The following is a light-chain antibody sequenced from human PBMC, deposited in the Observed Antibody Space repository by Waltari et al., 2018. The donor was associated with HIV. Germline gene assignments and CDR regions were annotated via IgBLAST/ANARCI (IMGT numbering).Light chain of an antibody. CDR1: NSDVGAYNY. Sequence: QSALTQPASVSGSPGQSITISCTGTNSDVGAYNYVSWYQQHPGKAPKLIIYEVNIRPSGVSNRFSGSKSGNTASLTISGLQAADEADYYCSSYTTSSTRVFGGGTKLTVL. V-gene: IGLV2-14*01. CDR3: SSYTTSSTRV. J-gene: IGLJ2*01. CDR2: EVN.